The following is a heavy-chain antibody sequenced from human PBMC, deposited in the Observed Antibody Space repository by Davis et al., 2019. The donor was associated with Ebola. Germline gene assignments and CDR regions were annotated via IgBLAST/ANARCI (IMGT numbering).Heavy chain of an antibody. Sequence: GESLKISCKGSGYTFTRFWIGWVRQIPGKGLEWVAIIYPGDSDARYSPSFQGHVTISADKSINTAYLQWNSLKASDTAVYYCARCRSLGTYYYMDVWGKGTTVTVSS. CDR2: IYPGDSDA. CDR1: GYTFTRFW. V-gene: IGHV5-51*01. J-gene: IGHJ6*03. CDR3: ARCRSLGTYYYMDV. D-gene: IGHD3-16*01.